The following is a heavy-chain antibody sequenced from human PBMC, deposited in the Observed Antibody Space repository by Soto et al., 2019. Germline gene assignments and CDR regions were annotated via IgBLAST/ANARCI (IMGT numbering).Heavy chain of an antibody. Sequence: EVQLLESGGGLVQPGGSLRLSCSTSGFTFNTYAMNWVRQAPGKGLEWVSALSGSGGTTYYADSVRGRFTISRDNSKNSLFLQMNSLRAEDTALYYCAKQRAGYGSGSDTYYVDFWGQGTLVTVS. D-gene: IGHD3-10*01. J-gene: IGHJ4*02. CDR2: LSGSGGTT. CDR1: GFTFNTYA. V-gene: IGHV3-23*01. CDR3: AKQRAGYGSGSDTYYVDF.